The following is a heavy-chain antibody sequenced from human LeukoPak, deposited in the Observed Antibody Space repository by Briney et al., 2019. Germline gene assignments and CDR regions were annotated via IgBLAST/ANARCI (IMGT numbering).Heavy chain of an antibody. D-gene: IGHD2-21*02. V-gene: IGHV4-30-4*08. CDR1: GGSISSGDYY. J-gene: IGHJ4*02. CDR3: AREGGVVVTAIPGFDY. Sequence: SETLSLTCTVSGGSISSGDYYWSWIRQPPGKGLEWIGYIYYSGSTYYNPSLKSRVTISVDTSKNQFSLKLSSVTAADTAVYYCAREGGVVVTAIPGFDYWGQGTLVAVSS. CDR2: IYYSGST.